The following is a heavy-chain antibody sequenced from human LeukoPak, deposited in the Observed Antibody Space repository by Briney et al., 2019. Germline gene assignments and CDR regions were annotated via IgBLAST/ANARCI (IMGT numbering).Heavy chain of an antibody. V-gene: IGHV4-39*01. CDR3: ARQQCNGGSCYSRAIWFDP. CDR2: IYYSGTT. CDR1: GGSISSTSYY. J-gene: IGHJ5*02. Sequence: SETLSLACNVSGGSISSTSYYWGWIRQPPGKGLEWIGSIYYSGTTYYSPSLKSRVTISVHTSKNQFSLKLSSVTAADTAVYYCARQQCNGGSCYSRAIWFDPWGQGTLVTVSS. D-gene: IGHD2-15*01.